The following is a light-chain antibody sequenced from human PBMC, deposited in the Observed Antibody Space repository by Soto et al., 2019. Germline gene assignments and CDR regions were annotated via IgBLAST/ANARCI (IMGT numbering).Light chain of an antibody. Sequence: DIQMTHSPSSLSASVGDRVTSTCQASQDISNYLNWYQQKPGKAPKLLIYAASSFQSGVPSRFSGSGSGTDFTLTISSLQPEDFATYYCKQANSFPYTFGQGTRREIK. V-gene: IGKV1-12*01. CDR1: QDISNY. J-gene: IGKJ5*01. CDR3: KQANSFPYT. CDR2: AAS.